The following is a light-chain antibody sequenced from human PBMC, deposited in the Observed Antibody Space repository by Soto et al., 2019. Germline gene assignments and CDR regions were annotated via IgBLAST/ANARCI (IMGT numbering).Light chain of an antibody. J-gene: IGKJ4*01. CDR1: PSVSGY. CDR3: QQRSNCPST. V-gene: IGKV3-11*01. CDR2: DAS. Sequence: EIVLPQSPATLSLSPGNRATLACRASPSVSGYLAWYQQKPGQAPRLLIYDASTRATGIPARFSGSGPGTDFTLTITSLEPEACAVSYGQQRSNCPSTFGGGTKVE.